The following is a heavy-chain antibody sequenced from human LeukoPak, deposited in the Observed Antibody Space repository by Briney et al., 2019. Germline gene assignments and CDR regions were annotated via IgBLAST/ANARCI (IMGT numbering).Heavy chain of an antibody. Sequence: GASVKVSCKASGGTFSSYAISWVRQAPGQGLEWLGRMNPNSGDTNYPQNFQGRVTMTRDTSISTAYMELSSLRSDDTAVYYCVPRGDGGFDYWGQGTLVTVSS. J-gene: IGHJ4*02. CDR2: MNPNSGDT. CDR1: GGTFSSYA. D-gene: IGHD3-16*01. CDR3: VPRGDGGFDY. V-gene: IGHV1-2*06.